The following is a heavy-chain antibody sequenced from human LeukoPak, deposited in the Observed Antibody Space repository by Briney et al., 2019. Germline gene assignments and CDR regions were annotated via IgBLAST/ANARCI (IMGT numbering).Heavy chain of an antibody. CDR2: INHSGST. Sequence: SETLSLTCAVYGGSFSGYYWSWIRQPPGKGLEWIGEINHSGSTNYNPSLKSRVTISVDTSKNQFSLKLSSVTAADTAVYYCARPRRYSSSWGTFDIGGQGTMVTVSS. V-gene: IGHV4-34*01. CDR1: GGSFSGYY. CDR3: ARPRRYSSSWGTFDI. D-gene: IGHD6-13*01. J-gene: IGHJ3*02.